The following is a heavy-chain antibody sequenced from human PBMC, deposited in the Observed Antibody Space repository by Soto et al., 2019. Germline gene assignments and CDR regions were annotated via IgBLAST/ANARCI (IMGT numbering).Heavy chain of an antibody. J-gene: IGHJ4*02. CDR3: ARGRLVAGTVDS. V-gene: IGHV1-8*01. CDR1: GYTCTSYD. D-gene: IGHD1-7*01. Sequence: QVQLVQSGAEVKKPGASVKVACKASGYTCTSYDIKWVRQATGQGLEWMGWMNPTTGSTGFAQKFQGRVTMISNTSISAAYLVLSSLTSEDTAVYYCARGRLVAGTVDSWGQGTLVTVSS. CDR2: MNPTTGST.